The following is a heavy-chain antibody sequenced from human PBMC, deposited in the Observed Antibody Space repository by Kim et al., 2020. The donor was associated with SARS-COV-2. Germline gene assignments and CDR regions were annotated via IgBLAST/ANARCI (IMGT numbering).Heavy chain of an antibody. CDR1: GGSIRSGGYY. CDR3: ASVIEYSGSFGDYYAM. J-gene: IGHJ6*01. Sequence: SETLSLTCSVSGGSIRSGGYYWSWIRQHPGKGLEWIGNVYHSGITHYSPSLTNRVIISVDTSKNHFSLKVSAATAADTAVYYCASVIEYSGSFGDYYAM. D-gene: IGHD6-6*01. CDR2: VYHSGIT. V-gene: IGHV4-31*03.